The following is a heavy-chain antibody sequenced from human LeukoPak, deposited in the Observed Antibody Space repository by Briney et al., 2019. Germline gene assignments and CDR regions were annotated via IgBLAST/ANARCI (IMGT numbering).Heavy chain of an antibody. CDR1: GFTFATSW. CDR2: INQDGGEA. D-gene: IGHD1-26*01. J-gene: IGHJ4*02. Sequence: GGSLRLSCEVSGFTFATSWMDWVRQAPGKGLEWVANINQDGGEAYYVDSVKGRFTISRDNAKNSLYLQMNSLRAEDTAIYYCARDNYSGSRYFDHWGQGTLVTVSS. CDR3: ARDNYSGSRYFDH. V-gene: IGHV3-7*01.